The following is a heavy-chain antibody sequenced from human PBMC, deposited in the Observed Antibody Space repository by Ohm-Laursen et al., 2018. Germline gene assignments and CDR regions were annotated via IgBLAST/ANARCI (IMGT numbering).Heavy chain of an antibody. D-gene: IGHD1-26*01. CDR3: AKDSDGSGSYSLDY. V-gene: IGHV3-23*01. CDR2: ISGSGGST. Sequence: SLRLSCSASGFTFSSYAMSWVRQAPGKGLEWVSAISGSGGSTYYADSVKGRFTISRDNSKNTLYLQMNSLRAEDTAVYYCAKDSDGSGSYSLDYWGQGTLVTVSS. CDR1: GFTFSSYA. J-gene: IGHJ4*02.